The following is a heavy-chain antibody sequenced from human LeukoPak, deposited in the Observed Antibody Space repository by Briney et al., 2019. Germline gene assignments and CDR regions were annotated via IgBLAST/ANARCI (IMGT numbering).Heavy chain of an antibody. CDR2: INPNTGGT. J-gene: IGHJ4*02. Sequence: GASVKVSCKASGYTFTGQDMHWVRQAPGQGLEWMGWINPNTGGTNYAQKFQGRVTMTRDTSISTAYMELSRLRSDDTAVYYCALYDFWSGYYTFDYWGQGTLVTVSS. V-gene: IGHV1-2*02. D-gene: IGHD3-3*01. CDR1: GYTFTGQD. CDR3: ALYDFWSGYYTFDY.